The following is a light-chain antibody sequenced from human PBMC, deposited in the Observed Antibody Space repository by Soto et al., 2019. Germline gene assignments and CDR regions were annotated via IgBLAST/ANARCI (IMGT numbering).Light chain of an antibody. CDR1: QSVSSN. CDR2: DAS. J-gene: IGKJ1*01. Sequence: EIVMTQSPATLSVSPGERATLSCRASQSVSSNLAWYQQKPGQAPRLLIYDASTRASGIPARFSGSGSGKEFTLTISSLQAEDFAVYYCQQYNNWPPWTLGQGTKVEIK. V-gene: IGKV3-15*01. CDR3: QQYNNWPPWT.